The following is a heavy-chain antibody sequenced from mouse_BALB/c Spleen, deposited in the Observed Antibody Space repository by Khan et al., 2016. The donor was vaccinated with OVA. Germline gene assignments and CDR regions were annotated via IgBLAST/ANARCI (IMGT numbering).Heavy chain of an antibody. CDR2: ISYSGRT. D-gene: IGHD1-1*01. CDR1: GYSITSDYA. J-gene: IGHJ2*01. Sequence: EVQLQESGPGLVKPSQSLSLTCTVTGYSITSDYAWNWIRQFPGNKLEWMGYISYSGRTSYNPSLKSRISITRDTSKHPFFLPLNSVTTEDTATYYCARSVTITTVVATDFDYWGQGTTLTVSS. CDR3: ARSVTITTVVATDFDY. V-gene: IGHV3-2*02.